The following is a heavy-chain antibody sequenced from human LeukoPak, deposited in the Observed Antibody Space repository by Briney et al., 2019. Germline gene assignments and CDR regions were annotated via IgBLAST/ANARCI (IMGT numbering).Heavy chain of an antibody. J-gene: IGHJ4*02. CDR3: AASHSSSWPFDY. CDR1: GGSIGSGSYY. D-gene: IGHD6-13*01. Sequence: SQTLSLTCTVSGGSIGSGSYYWSWIRQPAGKGLEWIGRIYTSGSTNYNPSLRSRVTISVDTSKNQFFLKLTSVTAADTAVYYCAASHSSSWPFDYWGQGTLVTVSS. V-gene: IGHV4-61*02. CDR2: IYTSGST.